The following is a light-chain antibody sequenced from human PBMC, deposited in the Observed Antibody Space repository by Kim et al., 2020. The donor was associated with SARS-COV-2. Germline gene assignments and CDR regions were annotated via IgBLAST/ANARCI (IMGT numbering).Light chain of an antibody. CDR1: SLRTYY. CDR3: NSRDSSGNLYV. CDR2: DKN. V-gene: IGLV3-19*01. Sequence: SSELTQDPAVSVALGQTVSFTCQGDSLRTYYAGWYQQKPGQAPVLVIYDKNNRPSGIPDRFSGSSTGDTASLTITGAQAEDEAVYYCNSRDSSGNLYVFGTGTKVTVL. J-gene: IGLJ1*01.